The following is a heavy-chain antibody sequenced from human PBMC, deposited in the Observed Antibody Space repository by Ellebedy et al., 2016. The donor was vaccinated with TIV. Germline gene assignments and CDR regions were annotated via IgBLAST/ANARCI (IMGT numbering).Heavy chain of an antibody. V-gene: IGHV1-69*13. Sequence: SVKVSCXASGGTFSSYAISWVRQAPGQGLEWMGGIIPIFGTANYAQKFQGRVTITADESTSTAYMELSSLRSEDTAVYYCARNYGSGPDAFDIWGQGTMVTVSS. CDR2: IIPIFGTA. J-gene: IGHJ3*02. CDR1: GGTFSSYA. CDR3: ARNYGSGPDAFDI. D-gene: IGHD3-10*01.